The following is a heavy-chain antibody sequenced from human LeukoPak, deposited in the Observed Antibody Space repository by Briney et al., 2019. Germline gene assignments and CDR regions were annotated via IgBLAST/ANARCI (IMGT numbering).Heavy chain of an antibody. D-gene: IGHD1-14*01. CDR1: GFTFSDCC. CDR3: ARNHGDY. Sequence: PGGSLRLSCVASGFTFSDCCMSWIRQAAGKGLEWVSYISPDDTDVDYADSLKGRFTISRDNAKNSLFLQMNSLRAEDTAVYYCARNHGDYWGQGTEVTVSS. J-gene: IGHJ4*02. V-gene: IGHV3-11*04. CDR2: ISPDDTDV.